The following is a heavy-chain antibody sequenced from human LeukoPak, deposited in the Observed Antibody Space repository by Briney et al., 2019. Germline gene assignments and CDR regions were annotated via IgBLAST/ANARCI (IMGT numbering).Heavy chain of an antibody. CDR2: IIPIFGTA. V-gene: IGHV1-69*13. J-gene: IGHJ6*03. D-gene: IGHD2-2*01. CDR3: ASGKIVVVPARRDYYYYYYMDV. CDR1: GGTFSSYA. Sequence: GASVKVSCKASGGTFSSYAISWVRQAPGQGLEWMGGIIPIFGTANYAQKFQGRVTITADESTSTAYMELSSLRSEDTAVYYCASGKIVVVPARRDYYYYYYMDVWGKGTTVTVSS.